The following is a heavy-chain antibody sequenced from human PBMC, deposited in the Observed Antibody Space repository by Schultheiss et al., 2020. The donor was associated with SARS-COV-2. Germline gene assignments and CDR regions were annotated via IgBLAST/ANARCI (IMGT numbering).Heavy chain of an antibody. CDR2: ISWNSGSI. Sequence: SLKISCAASGFTFDDYAMHWVRQAPGKGLEWVSGISWNSGSIGYADSVKGRFTISRDNAKNSLYLQMNSLRAEDTAVYYCARDRGIAVADASDYWGQGTLVTVSS. V-gene: IGHV3-9*01. D-gene: IGHD6-19*01. CDR3: ARDRGIAVADASDY. J-gene: IGHJ4*02. CDR1: GFTFDDYA.